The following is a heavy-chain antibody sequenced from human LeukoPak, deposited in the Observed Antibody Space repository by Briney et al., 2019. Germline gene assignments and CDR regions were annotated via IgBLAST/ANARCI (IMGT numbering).Heavy chain of an antibody. J-gene: IGHJ4*02. Sequence: PSETLSLTCAVSGGSISSSNWWSWIRQPPGKGLEWIGSIYYSGRTFYNPSLKSRVTISVDTSKNQFSLKLNSVTAADTAVYYCASRGTRGVIEYWGQGTLVSVSS. CDR2: IYYSGRT. V-gene: IGHV4-39*01. CDR1: GGSISSSNW. D-gene: IGHD3-10*01. CDR3: ASRGTRGVIEY.